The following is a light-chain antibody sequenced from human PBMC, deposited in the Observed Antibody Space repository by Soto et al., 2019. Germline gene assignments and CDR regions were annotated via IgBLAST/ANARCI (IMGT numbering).Light chain of an antibody. CDR2: QVS. V-gene: IGLV2-14*01. CDR1: TSDVGGHNS. CDR3: NSYSSDITPYV. J-gene: IGLJ1*01. Sequence: QSALTQAASVSGCPGQSITISCTGTTSDVGGHNSVSWFQQHPGKAPKLIIYQVSSRPSDISNRFSGSKSGNTASLTISGLQAEDEADYYCNSYSSDITPYVFGTGTKVTVL.